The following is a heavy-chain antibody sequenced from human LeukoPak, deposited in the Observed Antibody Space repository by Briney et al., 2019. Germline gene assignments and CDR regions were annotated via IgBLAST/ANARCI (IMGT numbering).Heavy chain of an antibody. J-gene: IGHJ5*02. CDR2: INHSGST. Sequence: SETLSLTCAVYGGSFSGYYWSWIRQPPGKGLEWIGEINHSGSTNYNPSLKSRVTISVDTSKNQFSLKLSSVTAADTAVYYCARGPVYYYGSGSWFDPWGQGTLVTVSS. CDR1: GGSFSGYY. D-gene: IGHD3-10*01. CDR3: ARGPVYYYGSGSWFDP. V-gene: IGHV4-34*01.